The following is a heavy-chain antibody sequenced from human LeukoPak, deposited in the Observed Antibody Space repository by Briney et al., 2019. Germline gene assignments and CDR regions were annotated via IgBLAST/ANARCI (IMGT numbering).Heavy chain of an antibody. D-gene: IGHD3-22*01. J-gene: IGHJ4*02. Sequence: GGSLRLSCAASGFTLSSYSMNWVRQAPGKGLEWVSSISSSSSYIYYADSVKGRFTISRDNAKNSLYLQMNSLRAEDTAVYYCARDWYYYDSSGYLGGQGTLVTVSS. CDR3: ARDWYYYDSSGYL. CDR1: GFTLSSYS. CDR2: ISSSSSYI. V-gene: IGHV3-21*01.